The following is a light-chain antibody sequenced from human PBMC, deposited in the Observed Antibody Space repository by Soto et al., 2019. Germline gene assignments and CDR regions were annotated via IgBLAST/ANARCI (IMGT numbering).Light chain of an antibody. CDR3: QQYDDWPPWA. CDR1: QSVSSN. J-gene: IGKJ1*01. CDR2: GSS. V-gene: IGKV3-15*01. Sequence: VMTQSPATLSVSPGERATLSCRTSQSVSSNLAWYQQKPGQAPRLLIYGSSTRATGIPARFSGSGSGTDFTLTISSLQSEYLGVYFCQQYDDWPPWAFGQGTKVEIK.